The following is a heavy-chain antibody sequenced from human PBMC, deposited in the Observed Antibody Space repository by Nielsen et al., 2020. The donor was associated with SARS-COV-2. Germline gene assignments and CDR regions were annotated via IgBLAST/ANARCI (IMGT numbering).Heavy chain of an antibody. V-gene: IGHV3-66*01. Sequence: GESLKISCAASGFTVSSNYMSWVRQAPGKGLEWVSVIYSGGSTYYADSVKGRFTISRDNSKNTLYLQMNSLRAEDTAVYYCARDVAGTSYYYYYGMDVWGQGTTVTVSS. CDR3: ARDVAGTSYYYYYGMDV. CDR1: GFTVSSNY. J-gene: IGHJ6*02. D-gene: IGHD2-15*01. CDR2: IYSGGST.